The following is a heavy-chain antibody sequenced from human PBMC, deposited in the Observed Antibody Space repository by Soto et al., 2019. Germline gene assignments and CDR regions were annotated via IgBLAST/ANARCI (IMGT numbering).Heavy chain of an antibody. CDR1: GYSISSGYY. CDR3: ATSEVVPPASNWFDP. J-gene: IGHJ5*02. V-gene: IGHV4-38-2*01. D-gene: IGHD2-2*01. CDR2: IYHSGSA. Sequence: SETLSLTCAVSGYSISSGYYWGWIRQPPGKGLEWIGSIYHSGSAYYNPSLKSRVTISVDTSKNQFSLKLSSVTAADTAVYYCATSEVVPPASNWFDPWGQGTLVTVSS.